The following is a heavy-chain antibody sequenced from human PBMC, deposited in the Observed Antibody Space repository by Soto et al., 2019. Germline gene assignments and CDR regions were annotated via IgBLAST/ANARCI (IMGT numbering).Heavy chain of an antibody. D-gene: IGHD5-18*01. Sequence: QVQLVQSGAEVKKPGASVKVSCKASGYTFTSYGISWVRQAPGQGLEWMGWISAYNGNTNYAQKLQGRVTMTTDTSTNTGYMELRSLRSDYTAVYYCASGLLVGYGLEGESDWGQGTLVTVSS. V-gene: IGHV1-18*01. CDR2: ISAYNGNT. CDR3: ASGLLVGYGLEGESD. J-gene: IGHJ4*02. CDR1: GYTFTSYG.